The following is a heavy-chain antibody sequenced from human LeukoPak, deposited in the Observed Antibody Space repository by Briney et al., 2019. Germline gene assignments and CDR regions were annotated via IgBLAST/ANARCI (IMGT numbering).Heavy chain of an antibody. V-gene: IGHV3-66*01. CDR3: ARERPDSRNLDS. Sequence: PGGSLRLSCAASRFTFSSYAMSWVRQAPGKGLEWVSITYSGDTTYYADSVKGRFIISRDDSKNTLSLQMNDLRVEDTAVYYCARERPDSRNLDSWGRGALVTVSS. CDR1: RFTFSSYA. D-gene: IGHD1-14*01. J-gene: IGHJ4*02. CDR2: TYSGDTT.